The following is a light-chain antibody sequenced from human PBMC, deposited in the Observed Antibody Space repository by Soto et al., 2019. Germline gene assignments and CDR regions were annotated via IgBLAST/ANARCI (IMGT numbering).Light chain of an antibody. CDR2: EAS. CDR1: QSVSDY. J-gene: IGKJ5*01. Sequence: EIVLTQSPATLSLSPGEGAALSCRASQSVSDYLAWYQQKPGQVPRLLIYEASRRANGIPDRFSGSGSGTDFTLTISRLEPEDFVVYYCQQYGSSSWTFGQGTRLEIK. V-gene: IGKV3-20*01. CDR3: QQYGSSSWT.